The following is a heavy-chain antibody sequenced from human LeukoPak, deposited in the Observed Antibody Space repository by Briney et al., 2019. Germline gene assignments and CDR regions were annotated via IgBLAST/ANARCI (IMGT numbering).Heavy chain of an antibody. D-gene: IGHD6-13*01. V-gene: IGHV1-69*13. CDR3: AREPSIAAAGSTDY. J-gene: IGHJ4*02. CDR1: GGTFSSYA. Sequence: GASVKVSCKASGGTFSSYAISWVRQAPGQGLEWMGGIIPIFGTANYAQKFQGRVTITADESTSTAYMELSSLRSEDTAVYYCAREPSIAAAGSTDYWGQGTLVTVSS. CDR2: IIPIFGTA.